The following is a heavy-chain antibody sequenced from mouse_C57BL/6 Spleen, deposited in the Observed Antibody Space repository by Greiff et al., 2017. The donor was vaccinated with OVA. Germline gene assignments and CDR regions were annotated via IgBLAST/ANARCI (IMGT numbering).Heavy chain of an antibody. Sequence: DVMLVESGGGLVKPGGSLKLSCAASGFTFSDYGMHWVRQAPEKGLEWVAYISSGSSTIYYADTVKGRFTISRDNAKNTLFLQMTSLRSEDTAMYYCAREAGSNYYFDYWGQGTTLTVSS. V-gene: IGHV5-17*01. D-gene: IGHD2-5*01. J-gene: IGHJ2*01. CDR3: AREAGSNYYFDY. CDR1: GFTFSDYG. CDR2: ISSGSSTI.